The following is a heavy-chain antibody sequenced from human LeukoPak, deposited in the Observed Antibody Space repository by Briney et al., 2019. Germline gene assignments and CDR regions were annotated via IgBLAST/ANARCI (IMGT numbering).Heavy chain of an antibody. J-gene: IGHJ3*02. D-gene: IGHD3-3*01. CDR2: TSSSGNT. V-gene: IGHV4-59*01. CDR1: NASISTYY. Sequence: PSETLSLTCSVFNASISTYYWSWIRQPPGKGLEWIGYTSSSGNTNYNPSLKSRLTISVDTSKNHFSPRLTSVTAADTAVYYCARVLTIFGVVISYGAFDIWGQGTLVTVSS. CDR3: ARVLTIFGVVISYGAFDI.